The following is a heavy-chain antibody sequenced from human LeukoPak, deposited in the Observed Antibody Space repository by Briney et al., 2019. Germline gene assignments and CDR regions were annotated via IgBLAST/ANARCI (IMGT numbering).Heavy chain of an antibody. D-gene: IGHD1-26*01. CDR1: GFTFSSYG. V-gene: IGHV3-33*01. Sequence: SGRSLRLSCAASGFTFSSYGMHWVRQAPGKGLECVVVIWYDGSNKYYADSVKGRFTISRDNSKNTLYLQMNSLRAEDTAVYYCARPTYSGSYYWFDYWGQGTLVTVSS. CDR2: IWYDGSNK. J-gene: IGHJ4*02. CDR3: ARPTYSGSYYWFDY.